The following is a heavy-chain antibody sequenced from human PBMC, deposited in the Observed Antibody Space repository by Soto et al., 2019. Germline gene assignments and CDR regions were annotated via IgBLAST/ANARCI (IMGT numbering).Heavy chain of an antibody. CDR3: ARLAAAAGTFGYYYYGMDV. D-gene: IGHD6-13*01. V-gene: IGHV5-10-1*01. CDR1: GYSFTSYW. CDR2: IDPSDSST. J-gene: IGHJ6*02. Sequence: GESLKISCKGSGYSFTSYWISWVRQMPGKGLEWMGRIDPSDSSTNYSPSFQGHVTISADKSISTAYLQWSSLKASDTAMYYCARLAAAAGTFGYYYYGMDVWGQGTTVTVSS.